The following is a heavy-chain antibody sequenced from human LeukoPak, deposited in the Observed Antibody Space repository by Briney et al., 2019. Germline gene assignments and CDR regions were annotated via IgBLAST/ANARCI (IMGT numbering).Heavy chain of an antibody. CDR3: ARGRYYYDSSGSYYYFDY. CDR2: IYYSGST. Sequence: SEXLSLTCTVSGGSISSYYWSWIRQPPGKGLEGIGYIYYSGSTNYNPSLTSRVTISVDTSKNKCSLKLSSVTAADTAVYYCARGRYYYDSSGSYYYFDYWGQGTLVTVSS. D-gene: IGHD3-22*01. V-gene: IGHV4-59*01. CDR1: GGSISSYY. J-gene: IGHJ4*02.